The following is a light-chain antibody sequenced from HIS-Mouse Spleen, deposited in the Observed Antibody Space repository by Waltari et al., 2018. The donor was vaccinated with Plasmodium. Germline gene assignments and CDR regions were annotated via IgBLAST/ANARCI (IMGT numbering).Light chain of an antibody. Sequence: DIQMTQSPSSLSASVGDRVTITCRASQSISSYLNWYQQKPGKAPKLLIYAASSLQSWVPSRFSGSGSGTDFTLTISSLQPEDVATYYCQQSYSTPPYTFGQGTKLEIK. V-gene: IGKV1-39*01. CDR3: QQSYSTPPYT. CDR2: AAS. CDR1: QSISSY. J-gene: IGKJ2*01.